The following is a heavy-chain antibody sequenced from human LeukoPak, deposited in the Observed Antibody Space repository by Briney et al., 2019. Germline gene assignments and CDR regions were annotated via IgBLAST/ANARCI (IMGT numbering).Heavy chain of an antibody. CDR2: IKQDGSVE. CDR1: GFSFSTYW. V-gene: IGHV3-7*02. J-gene: IGHJ4*02. CDR3: ATTSRSITWDY. D-gene: IGHD2-2*01. Sequence: GGSLRLSCAASGFSFSTYWMCWVRQAPGQRLEWLANIKQDGSVEQYVDSVKGRFTISRDNAKNSLYLQMNSLRAEDTAVYYCATTSRSITWDYWGQGTLVTVSP.